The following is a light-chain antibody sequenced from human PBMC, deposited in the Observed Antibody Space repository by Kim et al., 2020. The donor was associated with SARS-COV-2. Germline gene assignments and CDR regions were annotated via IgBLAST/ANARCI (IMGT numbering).Light chain of an antibody. V-gene: IGKV3-15*01. CDR2: GAS. CDR1: QSISSN. Sequence: EIVMTQSPATLSGSPGERVTFSCRASQSISSNLGWYQQKPGQAPRLPIYGASTRATGIPARFSGSGSGTEFTLTISRLQSEDISLYCCQQNNDWPFTLCQGTKVDIK. J-gene: IGKJ1*01. CDR3: QQNNDWPFT.